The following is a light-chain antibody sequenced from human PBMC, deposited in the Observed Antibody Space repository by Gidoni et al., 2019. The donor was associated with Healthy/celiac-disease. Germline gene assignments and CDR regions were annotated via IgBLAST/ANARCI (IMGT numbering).Light chain of an antibody. CDR3: QQYYSTRLT. CDR2: WAS. CDR1: QSVLYSSNNKNY. Sequence: IVMTQSPDSLAVSLGERDNINCKSSQSVLYSSNNKNYLGWYPQKPGQPPKLLIYWASTRESGVPDRFSGSGSGTDFTLTISSLQAEDVAVYYCQQYYSTRLTFGGGTKVEIK. V-gene: IGKV4-1*01. J-gene: IGKJ4*01.